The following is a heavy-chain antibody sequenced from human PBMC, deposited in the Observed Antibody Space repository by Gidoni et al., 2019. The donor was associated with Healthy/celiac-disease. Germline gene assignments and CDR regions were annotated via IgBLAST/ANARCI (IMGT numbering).Heavy chain of an antibody. CDR1: FSSYG. CDR3: ANALRKTTFDY. Sequence: FSSYGMSWVRQAPGKGLEWVSAISGSGGSTYYADSVKGRFTISRDNSKKPLYLQMNSLRAEDTAVYYCANALRKTTFDYWGQGTLVTVSS. CDR2: ISGSGGST. V-gene: IGHV3-23*01. J-gene: IGHJ4*02.